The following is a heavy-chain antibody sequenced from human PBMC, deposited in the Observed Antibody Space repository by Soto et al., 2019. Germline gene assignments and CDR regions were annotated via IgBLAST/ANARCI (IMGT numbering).Heavy chain of an antibody. CDR1: GYTFTSYA. Sequence: ASVKVSCKASGYTFTSYAMNWVRQAPGQGLEWMGWINTNTGNPTYAQGFTGRFVFSLDTSVSTAYLQICSLKAEDTAVYYCARDPLLLWFGELPLNYYYYYVMDVWGQGTMVTGSS. J-gene: IGHJ6*02. CDR2: INTNTGNP. CDR3: ARDPLLLWFGELPLNYYYYYVMDV. V-gene: IGHV7-4-1*01. D-gene: IGHD3-10*01.